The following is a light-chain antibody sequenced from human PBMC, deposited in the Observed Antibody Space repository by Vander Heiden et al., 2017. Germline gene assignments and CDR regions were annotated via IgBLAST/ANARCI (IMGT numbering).Light chain of an antibody. V-gene: IGLV1-40*01. J-gene: IGLJ2*01. Sequence: QSVLTQPPSVSRAPGHRVTIPCTGSSSNIGAGYDVHCYQQLPAAAPNRRFYVKRSRPSGVPGRFSGSKSGTSASLPITGLQAEDGADDDCQSDDSSRSGLVFGGGTKLTVL. CDR1: SSNIGAGYD. CDR2: VKR. CDR3: QSDDSSRSGLV.